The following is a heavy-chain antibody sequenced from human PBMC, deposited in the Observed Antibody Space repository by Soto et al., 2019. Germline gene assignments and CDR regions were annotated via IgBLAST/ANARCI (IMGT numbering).Heavy chain of an antibody. Sequence: QVQLLQSGAEVKKPGASVQVSWKASGYTFTSYDINWVRQATGQGREWMGWMNPNSGNTGYAQKFQGRVTMTRNTSISTAYMELSSLRSEDTAVYYCARQPSIAPANFDYWGQGTLVTVSS. V-gene: IGHV1-8*01. D-gene: IGHD6-13*01. CDR3: ARQPSIAPANFDY. CDR1: GYTFTSYD. J-gene: IGHJ4*02. CDR2: MNPNSGNT.